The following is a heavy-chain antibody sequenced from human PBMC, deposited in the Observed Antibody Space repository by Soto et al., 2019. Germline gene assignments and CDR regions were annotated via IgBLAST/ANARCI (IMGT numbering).Heavy chain of an antibody. D-gene: IGHD3-22*01. Sequence: PGRSLRLSCAASGFTFSSYGMHWVRQAPGKGLEWVAVISYDGSNKYYADSVKGRFTISRDNSKNTLYLQMNSLRAEDTAVYYCAKARNRVRYYYYGMDVWGQGTTVTVSS. CDR3: AKARNRVRYYYYGMDV. CDR2: ISYDGSNK. CDR1: GFTFSSYG. V-gene: IGHV3-30*18. J-gene: IGHJ6*02.